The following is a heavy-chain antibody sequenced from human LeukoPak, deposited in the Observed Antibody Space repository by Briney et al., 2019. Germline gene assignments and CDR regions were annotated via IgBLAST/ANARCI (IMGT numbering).Heavy chain of an antibody. Sequence: GGSLRLSCAASGFTFTNAWMTWVRQAPGKGLEWVGRIKSKGDGETTDYAAPVKGRFSMSRDDSKATMYLQMYSLEAEDTAVYYCTTDLGLTMIRGVIVYWGRGALVTVSS. V-gene: IGHV3-15*01. D-gene: IGHD3-10*01. CDR2: IKSKGDGETT. J-gene: IGHJ4*02. CDR1: GFTFTNAW. CDR3: TTDLGLTMIRGVIVY.